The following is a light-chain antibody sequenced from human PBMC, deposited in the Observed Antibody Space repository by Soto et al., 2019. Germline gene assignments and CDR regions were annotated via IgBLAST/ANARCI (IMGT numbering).Light chain of an antibody. CDR1: SSNIGGNS. J-gene: IGLJ1*01. CDR3: GSWDSSLSAYV. Sequence: QSVLTHPPSVSAAPGQKLTISCPGSSSNIGGNSVSWYQQLPGTAPKLLIYDDNKRPSGIPDRFSGSKSGTSATLGITGFQTGDEADYYCGSWDSSLSAYVFGTGTKVTVL. CDR2: DDN. V-gene: IGLV1-51*01.